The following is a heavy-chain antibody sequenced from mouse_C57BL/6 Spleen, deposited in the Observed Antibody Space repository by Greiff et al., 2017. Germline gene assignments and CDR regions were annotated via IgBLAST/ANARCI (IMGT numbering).Heavy chain of an antibody. CDR3: ARDPSGSIYPNWYFDV. J-gene: IGHJ1*03. CDR1: GYTFTDYY. CDR2: INPNNGGT. V-gene: IGHV1-26*01. D-gene: IGHD1-1*01. Sequence: EVQLQQSGPELVKPGASVKISCKASGYTFTDYYINWVKQSHGKSLEWIGDINPNNGGTSYNQKFKGKATLTVDKSSSTAYMELRSLTSEDSAVYYCARDPSGSIYPNWYFDVWGTGTTVTVSS.